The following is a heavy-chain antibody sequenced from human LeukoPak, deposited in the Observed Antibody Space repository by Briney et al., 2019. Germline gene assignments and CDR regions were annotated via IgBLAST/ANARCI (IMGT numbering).Heavy chain of an antibody. Sequence: GASVKVSCKASGYTFTSYDINWVRQATGQGLEWMGWMNPNSGNTGYAQKFQGRVTMTRNTSISTAYMELSSLRSEDTAVYYCARGPLYSSGPPTVGYYYGMDVWGQGTTVTVSS. CDR2: MNPNSGNT. D-gene: IGHD6-19*01. J-gene: IGHJ6*02. CDR3: ARGPLYSSGPPTVGYYYGMDV. CDR1: GYTFTSYD. V-gene: IGHV1-8*01.